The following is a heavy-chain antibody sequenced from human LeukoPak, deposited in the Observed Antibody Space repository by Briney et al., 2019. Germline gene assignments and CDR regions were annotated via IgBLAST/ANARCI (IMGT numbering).Heavy chain of an antibody. J-gene: IGHJ4*02. CDR1: GFTFGDYA. CDR3: TTDHEVGAPTYRCY. CDR2: IRSKAYGGTT. D-gene: IGHD1-26*01. Sequence: PGRSLRLSCTASGFTFGDYAMSWFRQAPGKGLGWVGFIRSKAYGGTTEYAGSVKGRFTISRDVSKSIAYLQMNSLKTEDTAVYYCTTDHEVGAPTYRCYWGQGTLVTVSS. V-gene: IGHV3-49*03.